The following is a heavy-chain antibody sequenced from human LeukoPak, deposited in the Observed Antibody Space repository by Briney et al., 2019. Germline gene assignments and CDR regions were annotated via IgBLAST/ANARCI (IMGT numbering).Heavy chain of an antibody. CDR3: ARDLEDSSPFGAFDM. Sequence: GGSLRLSCVASGFTFSNYGMHWVRQVPAKGLEWVAAIWFDGIRKYYADSVKGRLTISRDNSKNTLYLQMNTLRGEDTAVYYCARDLEDSSPFGAFDMWGQGTMVTVSS. D-gene: IGHD3-22*01. J-gene: IGHJ3*02. V-gene: IGHV3-33*01. CDR2: IWFDGIRK. CDR1: GFTFSNYG.